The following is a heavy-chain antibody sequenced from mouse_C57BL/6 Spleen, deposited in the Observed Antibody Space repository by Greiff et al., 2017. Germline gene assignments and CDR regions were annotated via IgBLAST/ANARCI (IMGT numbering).Heavy chain of an antibody. Sequence: DVKLQESGPGLVKPSQSLSLTCSVTGYSITSGYYWNWIRQFPGNKLEWMGYISYDGSNNYNPSLKNRITITRDTSKNQFFLKLNSVTTEDTATYYCAREGIYYDYLPVFAYWGQGTLVTVSA. J-gene: IGHJ3*01. CDR3: AREGIYYDYLPVFAY. CDR1: GYSITSGYY. D-gene: IGHD2-4*01. V-gene: IGHV3-6*01. CDR2: ISYDGSN.